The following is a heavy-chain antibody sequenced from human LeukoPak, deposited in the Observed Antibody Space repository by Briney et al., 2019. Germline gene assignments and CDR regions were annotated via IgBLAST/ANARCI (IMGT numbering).Heavy chain of an antibody. V-gene: IGHV4-34*01. CDR1: GGSFSGYY. CDR2: INHSGST. Sequence: KPSETLSLTCAVYGGSFSGYYWSWIRQPLGKGLEWIGEINHSGSTNYNPSLKSRVTISVDTSKNQFSLKLSSVTAADTAVYYCARHSYDYVWGSYRYSGTSGYFDYWGQGTLVTVSS. CDR3: ARHSYDYVWGSYRYSGTSGYFDY. J-gene: IGHJ4*02. D-gene: IGHD3-16*02.